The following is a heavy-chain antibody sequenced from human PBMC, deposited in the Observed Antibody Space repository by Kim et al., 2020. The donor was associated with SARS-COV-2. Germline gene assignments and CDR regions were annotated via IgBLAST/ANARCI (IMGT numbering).Heavy chain of an antibody. V-gene: IGHV3-73*01. CDR2: IRSKANSYSS. CDR1: GFTFTGHT. Sequence: GGSLRLSCAASGFTFTGHTMHWVRQASGKGLEWVCRIRSKANSYSSAYAASVRNSFTIASDDYTHSSHLQMNRLDTEATAVYYSTRLDRISGDW. J-gene: IGHJ2*01. CDR3: TRLDRISGDW.